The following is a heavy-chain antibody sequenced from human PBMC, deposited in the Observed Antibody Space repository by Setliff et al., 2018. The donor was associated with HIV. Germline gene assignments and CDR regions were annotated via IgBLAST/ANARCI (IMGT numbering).Heavy chain of an antibody. D-gene: IGHD4-17*01. CDR2: MNPASGNT. CDR1: GYTFTSYD. CDR3: ARGWREAYGGNSPFDY. Sequence: ASVKVSCKASGYTFTSYDVNWVRQATGQGLEWMGWMNPASGNTGYAQKFQGRVTMTRNTSVSTVYMELSSLRSEDTAVYYCARGWREAYGGNSPFDYWGQGILVTVSS. J-gene: IGHJ4*02. V-gene: IGHV1-8*02.